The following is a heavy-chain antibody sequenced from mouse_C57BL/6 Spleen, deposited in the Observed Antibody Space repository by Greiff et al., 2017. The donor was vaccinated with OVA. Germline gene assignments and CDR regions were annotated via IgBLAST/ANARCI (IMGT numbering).Heavy chain of an antibody. Sequence: VQLQQSGAELVKPGASVKMSCKASGYTFTSYWITWVKQRPGQGLEWIGDIYPGSGSTNYNEKFKSKATLTVDTSSSTAYMQLSSLTSEDSAVDYCARRWDDYDPDYWGQGTTLTVSS. J-gene: IGHJ2*01. V-gene: IGHV1-55*01. CDR1: GYTFTSYW. D-gene: IGHD2-4*01. CDR3: ARRWDDYDPDY. CDR2: IYPGSGST.